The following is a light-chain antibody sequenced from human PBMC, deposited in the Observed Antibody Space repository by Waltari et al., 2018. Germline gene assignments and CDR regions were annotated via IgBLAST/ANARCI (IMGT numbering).Light chain of an antibody. J-gene: IGLJ1*01. CDR3: NSFTISHTHV. Sequence: QSALTQPPSVSGSPGQSVTISCTGTTSDFGTYERVTWYQQTPGAAPNLILSVVSIRPSGVSNRFSGSKSGHTASLTISDLQADDEADYYCNSFTISHTHVFGTGTKVTVL. V-gene: IGLV2-18*02. CDR1: TSDFGTYER. CDR2: VVS.